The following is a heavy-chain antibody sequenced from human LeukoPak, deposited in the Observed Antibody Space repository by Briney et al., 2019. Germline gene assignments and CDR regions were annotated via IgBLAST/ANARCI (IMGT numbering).Heavy chain of an antibody. CDR3: AKGPHSSSNYSFDS. D-gene: IGHD2-2*01. J-gene: IGHJ4*02. CDR1: GFTFSIYA. CDR2: IRGSGDYT. V-gene: IGHV3-23*01. Sequence: GGSLRLSCAASGFTFSIYAMNWVRQAPGKGPEWVSIIRGSGDYTNYAGSVKGRFTISRDNSKNALYLEMNSLRAEDTALYYCAKGPHSSSNYSFDSWGQGTLVTVSS.